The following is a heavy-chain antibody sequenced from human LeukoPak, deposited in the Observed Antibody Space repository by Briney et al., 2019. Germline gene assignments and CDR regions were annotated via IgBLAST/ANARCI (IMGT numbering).Heavy chain of an antibody. Sequence: SQTLSLTCAISGDSVSSNSAAWNWNRQSPSRGLVWMGRAYYRSKWYNDYAVSVKSRITTNPAASKNQCPLQLNAVTPEDTAEYYCARGDTAHYYYGMDVWGQGTTVTVSS. D-gene: IGHD5-18*01. CDR3: ARGDTAHYYYGMDV. CDR1: GDSVSSNSAA. J-gene: IGHJ6*02. V-gene: IGHV6-1*01. CDR2: AYYRSKWYN.